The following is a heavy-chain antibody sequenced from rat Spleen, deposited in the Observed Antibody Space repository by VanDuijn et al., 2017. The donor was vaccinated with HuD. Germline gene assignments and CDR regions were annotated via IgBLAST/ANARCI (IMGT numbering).Heavy chain of an antibody. CDR3: ASEGYY. J-gene: IGHJ2*01. V-gene: IGHV5S23*01. D-gene: IGHD1-11*01. Sequence: EVQLVESGGGLVQPGRSLKLSCAASGFTFSDYDMAWVRQAPTKGLEWVASISIGGDKIYYRDSVKGRFTVSRDNAKSTLYLQMDSLRSEDTATYYCASEGYYWGQGVMVTDSS. CDR1: GFTFSDYD. CDR2: ISIGGDKI.